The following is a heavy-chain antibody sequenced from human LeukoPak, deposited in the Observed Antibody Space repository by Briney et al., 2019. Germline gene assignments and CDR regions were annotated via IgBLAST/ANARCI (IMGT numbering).Heavy chain of an antibody. CDR1: GFTFSNYA. D-gene: IGHD1-26*01. CDR3: AETTGSYWNPFDY. V-gene: IGHV3-23*01. Sequence: GGSLRLSCAASGFTFSNYAMAWVRQAPGKGLEWVSTITGSGATTYYADSVKGRFTISSGNSKNTLYLQMDSLRAEDTAVYYCAETTGSYWNPFDYWGQGTLVTVSS. J-gene: IGHJ4*02. CDR2: ITGSGATT.